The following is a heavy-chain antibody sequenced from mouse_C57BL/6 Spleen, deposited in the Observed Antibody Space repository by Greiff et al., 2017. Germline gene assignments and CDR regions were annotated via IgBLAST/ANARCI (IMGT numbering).Heavy chain of an antibody. CDR3: ALITTVVATDY. D-gene: IGHD1-1*01. CDR1: GYSFTSYY. Sequence: VKLVESGPELVKPGASVKISCKASGYSFTSYYIHWVKQRPGQGLEWIGWIYPGSGNTKYNEKFKGKATLTADTSSSTAYMQLSSLTSEDSAVYYCALITTVVATDYWGQGTTLTVSS. CDR2: IYPGSGNT. J-gene: IGHJ2*01. V-gene: IGHV1-66*01.